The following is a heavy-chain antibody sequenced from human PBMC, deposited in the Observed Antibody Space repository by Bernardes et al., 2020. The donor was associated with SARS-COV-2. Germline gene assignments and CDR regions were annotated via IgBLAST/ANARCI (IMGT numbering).Heavy chain of an antibody. CDR2: ISGSGGST. CDR1: GFTFSSYA. J-gene: IGHJ4*02. V-gene: IGHV3-23*01. Sequence: GGSLRLSCAASGFTFSSYAMSWVRQAPGKGLEWVSAISGSGGSTYYADSVKGRFTISRDNSKNTLYLQMNSLRAEDTAVYYCAKDRTEGFWTYGGNSFDYWGQGTLVTVSS. D-gene: IGHD4-17*01. CDR3: AKDRTEGFWTYGGNSFDY.